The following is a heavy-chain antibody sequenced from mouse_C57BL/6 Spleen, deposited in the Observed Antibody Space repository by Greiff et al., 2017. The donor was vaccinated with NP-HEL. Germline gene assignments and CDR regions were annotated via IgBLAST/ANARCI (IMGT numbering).Heavy chain of an antibody. J-gene: IGHJ2*01. CDR2: ISYDGSN. Sequence: EVKLQESGPGLVKPSQSLSLTCSVTGYSITSGYYWNWIRQFPGNKLEWMGYISYDGSNNYNPSLKNRISITRDTSKNQFFLKLNSVTTEDTATYYCAREGAQAIFDYWGQGTTLTVSS. CDR3: AREGAQAIFDY. D-gene: IGHD3-2*02. CDR1: GYSITSGYY. V-gene: IGHV3-6*01.